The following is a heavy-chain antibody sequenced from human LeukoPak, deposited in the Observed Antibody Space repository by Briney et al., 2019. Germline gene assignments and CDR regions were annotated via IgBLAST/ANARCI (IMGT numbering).Heavy chain of an antibody. CDR1: GGSISSGSYY. CDR2: IYTSGST. D-gene: IGHD3-3*01. V-gene: IGHV4-61*02. J-gene: IGHJ4*02. CDR3: ARIPYDFWSGYPTDY. Sequence: SETLSLTCTVSGGSISSGSYYWSWIRQPAGKGLEWIGRIYTSGSTNYNPSLKSRVTISVDTSKNQFSLKLSSVTAADTAVYYCARIPYDFWSGYPTDYWGQGTLVTVSS.